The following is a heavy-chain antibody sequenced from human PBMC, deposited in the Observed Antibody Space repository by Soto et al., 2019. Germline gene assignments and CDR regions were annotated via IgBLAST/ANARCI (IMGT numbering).Heavy chain of an antibody. D-gene: IGHD3-10*01. CDR3: ARGNGQEWGFGYYYGMDV. J-gene: IGHJ6*02. V-gene: IGHV1-69*02. Sequence: QVQLVQSGAEVKKPGSSVKVSCKASGGTFSSYTISWVRQAPGQGLEWMGRIIPILGIANYAQKFQGRVTITADKXTXTXCMERSSLRSEDAAVYYCARGNGQEWGFGYYYGMDVWGQGTTVTVSS. CDR1: GGTFSSYT. CDR2: IIPILGIA.